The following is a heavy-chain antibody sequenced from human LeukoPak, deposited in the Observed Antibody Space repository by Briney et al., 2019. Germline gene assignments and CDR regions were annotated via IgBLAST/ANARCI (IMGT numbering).Heavy chain of an antibody. CDR3: AKDSTVTAFDY. V-gene: IGHV3-30*18. Sequence: GRSLRLSCAASGFTFSGYGMHWVRQAPGKGLEWVAVISYDGSNKYYADSVKGRFTISRDNSKNTLYLQMNSLRAEDTAVYYCAKDSTVTAFDYWGQGTLVTVSS. CDR1: GFTFSGYG. CDR2: ISYDGSNK. J-gene: IGHJ4*02. D-gene: IGHD4-17*01.